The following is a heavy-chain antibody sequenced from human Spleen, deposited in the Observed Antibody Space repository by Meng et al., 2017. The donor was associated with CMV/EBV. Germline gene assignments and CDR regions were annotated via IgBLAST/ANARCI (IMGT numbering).Heavy chain of an antibody. J-gene: IGHJ4*02. D-gene: IGHD7-27*01. CDR2: MYYNGDT. V-gene: IGHV4-61*01. CDR1: GSVSSGSFF. Sequence: GSVSSGSFFWSWIRKPPGKGLDWIGYMYYNGDTNYNPSLKSRVTISIDPSKNLFSLKVSSVTAADTAVYYCARIRSGWGSTPGPIDYWGQGTLVTVSS. CDR3: ARIRSGWGSTPGPIDY.